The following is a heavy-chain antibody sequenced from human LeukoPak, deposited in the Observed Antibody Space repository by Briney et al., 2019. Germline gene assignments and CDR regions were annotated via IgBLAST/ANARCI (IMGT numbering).Heavy chain of an antibody. Sequence: PGGSLRLSCAASGFTFSSYAMSWVRQAPGKGLEWVSTISGSGGGTYYADSVKGRFTISRDNSKNTLYLQMNSLRAEDTAVYYCAKMEGYSYGYYPDDYWGQGTLVTVSS. CDR3: AKMEGYSYGYYPDDY. V-gene: IGHV3-23*01. D-gene: IGHD5-18*01. CDR2: ISGSGGGT. J-gene: IGHJ4*02. CDR1: GFTFSSYA.